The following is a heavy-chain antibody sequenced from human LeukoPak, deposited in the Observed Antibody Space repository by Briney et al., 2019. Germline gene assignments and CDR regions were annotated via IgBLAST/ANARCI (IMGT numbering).Heavy chain of an antibody. D-gene: IGHD6-19*01. Sequence: PSGTLSLTCAVSGGSISSSNWWSWVRQPPGKGLEWIGEIYHSGSTNYNPSLKSRVTISVDTSKNQFSLKLSSVTAADTAVYYCAREYSSGWENWFDPWGQGTLVTVSS. CDR1: GGSISSSNW. V-gene: IGHV4-4*02. J-gene: IGHJ5*02. CDR2: IYHSGST. CDR3: AREYSSGWENWFDP.